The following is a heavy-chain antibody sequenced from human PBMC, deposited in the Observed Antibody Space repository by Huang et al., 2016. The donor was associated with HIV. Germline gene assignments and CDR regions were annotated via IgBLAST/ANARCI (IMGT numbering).Heavy chain of an antibody. CDR1: GDFISSTNYY. CDR2: GYQSGRT. V-gene: IGHV4-39*01. Sequence: QLQLQESGPGQVKPSETLSLTCTVSGDFISSTNYYWGWIRQSPGKGLGWVGSGYQSGRTNYNPSLKSRVTLSVDTSRNQFSLRLNSVTAADTAVYYCASQHIGAAATWFWGRGTQVAVSS. D-gene: IGHD6-13*01. CDR3: ASQHIGAAATWF. J-gene: IGHJ4*02.